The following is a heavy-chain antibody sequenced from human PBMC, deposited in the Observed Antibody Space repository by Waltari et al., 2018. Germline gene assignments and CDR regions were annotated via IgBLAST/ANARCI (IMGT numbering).Heavy chain of an antibody. V-gene: IGHV3-23*04. Sequence: EVQLVESGGGLVQPGGSLRLSCAASGFTFSSYAMSWVRRAPGKGLEWVSAISGSGGSKYYADYVNGVFTITRDISKNRLYLKMNSLIAEDTAVYYGAKDREGSPPLCDPWGQGTLVTVSS. CDR1: GFTFSSYA. D-gene: IGHD1-26*01. J-gene: IGHJ5*02. CDR3: AKDREGSPPLCDP. CDR2: ISGSGGSK.